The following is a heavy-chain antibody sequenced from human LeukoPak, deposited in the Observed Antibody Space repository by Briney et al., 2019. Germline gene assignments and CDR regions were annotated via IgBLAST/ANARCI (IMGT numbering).Heavy chain of an antibody. D-gene: IGHD5-24*01. Sequence: SETLSLTRTVSGGSISSSIYYWGWIRQPPGKGLEWIGSIYYSGSTYYNPSLKSRVTISVDTSKNQFSLKLSSVTAADTAVYYCARHEVATSMNFDYWGQGTLVTVSS. J-gene: IGHJ4*02. CDR1: GGSISSSIYY. V-gene: IGHV4-39*01. CDR2: IYYSGST. CDR3: ARHEVATSMNFDY.